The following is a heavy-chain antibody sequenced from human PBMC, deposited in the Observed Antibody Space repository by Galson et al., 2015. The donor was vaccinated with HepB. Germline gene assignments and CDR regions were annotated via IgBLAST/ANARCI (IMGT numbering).Heavy chain of an antibody. CDR1: GFTFSSYG. Sequence: SLRLSCAASGFTFSSYGMHWVRQAPGKGLEWVAVISYDGSNQYYAGFVKGRFTIARDNSKNTLSLQMNSLRAEDTAVYYCGKEANYGGHLVTEYWGQGTLVTVSS. CDR3: GKEANYGGHLVTEY. J-gene: IGHJ4*02. CDR2: ISYDGSNQ. D-gene: IGHD4-23*01. V-gene: IGHV3-30*18.